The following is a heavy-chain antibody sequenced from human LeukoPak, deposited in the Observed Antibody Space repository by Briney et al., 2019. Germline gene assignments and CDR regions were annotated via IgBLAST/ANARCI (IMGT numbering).Heavy chain of an antibody. CDR1: GGSFSGYY. V-gene: IGHV4-34*01. Sequence: SETLSLTCAVYGGSFSGYYWSWIRQPPGKGLEWIGEIYHSGSTNYNPSLKSRVTISVDKSKNQFSLKLSSVTAADTAVYYCARDQRRVWFDPWGQGTLVTVSS. CDR2: IYHSGST. J-gene: IGHJ5*02. CDR3: ARDQRRVWFDP.